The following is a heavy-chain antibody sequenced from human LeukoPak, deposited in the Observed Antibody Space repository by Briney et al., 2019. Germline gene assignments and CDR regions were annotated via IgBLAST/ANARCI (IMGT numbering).Heavy chain of an antibody. CDR2: IYYSGST. D-gene: IGHD4-17*01. CDR1: GGSISSYY. J-gene: IGHJ6*03. V-gene: IGHV4-59*08. Sequence: SETLSLTCTVSGGSISSYYWSWIRQPPGQGLEWIGYIYYSGSTNYNPSLKSRVTISLDTSKNQFSLKLSSVTAADTAVYFCARGTYGYYMDVWGKGTTVTVSS. CDR3: ARGTYGYYMDV.